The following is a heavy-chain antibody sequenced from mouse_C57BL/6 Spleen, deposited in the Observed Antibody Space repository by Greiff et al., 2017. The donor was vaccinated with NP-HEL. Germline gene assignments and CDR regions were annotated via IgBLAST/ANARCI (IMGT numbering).Heavy chain of an antibody. Sequence: QVHVKQSGAELAKPGASVKLSCKASGYTFTSYWMHWVKQRPGQGLEWIGYINPSSGYTKYNQKFKDKATLTADKSSSTAYMQLSSLTYEDSAVYYCARGDYDVDYAMDYWGQGTSVTVSS. CDR1: GYTFTSYW. V-gene: IGHV1-7*01. D-gene: IGHD2-4*01. CDR3: ARGDYDVDYAMDY. CDR2: INPSSGYT. J-gene: IGHJ4*01.